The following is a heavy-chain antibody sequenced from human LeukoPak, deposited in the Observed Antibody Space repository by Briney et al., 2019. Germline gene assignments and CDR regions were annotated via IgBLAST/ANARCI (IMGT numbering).Heavy chain of an antibody. CDR3: AREMRSPRGGFDY. CDR1: GHSITSGYY. CDR2: IYHSGNT. Sequence: PSETLSLTCTVSGHSITSGYYWGWIRQPPGKGLEWIGSIYHSGNTYYTPSLKSRVTISVDTSKSQFSLKLSSVTAADTAVYYCAREMRSPRGGFDYWDQGTLVTVSS. J-gene: IGHJ4*02. V-gene: IGHV4-38-2*02. D-gene: IGHD3-10*01.